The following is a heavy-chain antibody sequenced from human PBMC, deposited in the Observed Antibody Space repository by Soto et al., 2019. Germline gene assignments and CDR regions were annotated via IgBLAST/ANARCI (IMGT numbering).Heavy chain of an antibody. Sequence: QVQLQESGPGLVKPSQTLSLTCTVSGGSISSGGYYWSWIRQHPGKGLEWIGYIYYSGSTYYNPSLKSRVTIPVDTSKNQFSLKLSSVTAADTAVYYCARGGYTAMGQDYFDYWGQGTLVTVSS. CDR3: ARGGYTAMGQDYFDY. J-gene: IGHJ4*02. V-gene: IGHV4-31*03. D-gene: IGHD5-18*01. CDR2: IYYSGST. CDR1: GGSISSGGYY.